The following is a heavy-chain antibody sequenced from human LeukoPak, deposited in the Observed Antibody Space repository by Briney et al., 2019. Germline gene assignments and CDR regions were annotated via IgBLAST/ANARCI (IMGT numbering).Heavy chain of an antibody. CDR1: GSTFSSYG. CDR3: AKDRCSNGIGCYYYYMDV. J-gene: IGHJ6*03. Sequence: GGSLRLSCAASGSTFSSYGMHWVRQAPGKGLEWVAYIQYDGSNEQYAHSVKGRFRISRDSSKNILYLQMNSLRAEDTAVCYCAKDRCSNGIGCYYYYMDVWGKGTTVTISS. D-gene: IGHD2-8*01. CDR2: IQYDGSNE. V-gene: IGHV3-30*02.